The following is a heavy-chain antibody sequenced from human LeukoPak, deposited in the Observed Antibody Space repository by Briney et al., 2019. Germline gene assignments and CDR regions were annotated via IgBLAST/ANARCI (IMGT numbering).Heavy chain of an antibody. D-gene: IGHD3-10*01. CDR3: ARDMDPVPDY. Sequence: GGSLRLSCAASGFTFSSYGMHWVRQAPGKGLEWVAFIRYDGSNKYYADSVKGRFTISRDNSKNTLYLQMNSLRAEDTAVYYCARDMDPVPDYWGQGTLVTVSS. V-gene: IGHV3-30*02. J-gene: IGHJ4*02. CDR1: GFTFSSYG. CDR2: IRYDGSNK.